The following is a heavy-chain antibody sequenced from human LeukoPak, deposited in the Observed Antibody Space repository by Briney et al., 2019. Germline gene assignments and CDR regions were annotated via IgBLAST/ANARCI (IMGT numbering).Heavy chain of an antibody. D-gene: IGHD3-10*01. CDR2: ISHSGST. CDR1: GASLSGYY. V-gene: IGHV4-34*01. J-gene: IGHJ4*02. Sequence: SETLSLTCEVSGASLSGYYWSWIRQAPGKGLEWIGEISHSGSTNYNPSLKSRVTISAHTSKNQFSLKLSSVIGADTAVYFCARNGWGSGSYWSYWGQGTLVTVSA. CDR3: ARNGWGSGSYWSY.